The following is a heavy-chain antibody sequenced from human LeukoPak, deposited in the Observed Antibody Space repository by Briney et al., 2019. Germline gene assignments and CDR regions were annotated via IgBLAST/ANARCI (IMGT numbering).Heavy chain of an antibody. J-gene: IGHJ4*02. CDR3: AKDPSTLVATIFDY. D-gene: IGHD5-12*01. CDR2: ISGSGGGT. CDR1: GFTFSSYA. V-gene: IGHV3-23*01. Sequence: PGGSLRLSCAASGFTFSSYAMNWVRQAPGKGLEWVSAISGSGGGTYYADSVQGRFTISRDNSKNTLYLQMNSLRAEDTAVYYCAKDPSTLVATIFDYWGQGTLVTVSS.